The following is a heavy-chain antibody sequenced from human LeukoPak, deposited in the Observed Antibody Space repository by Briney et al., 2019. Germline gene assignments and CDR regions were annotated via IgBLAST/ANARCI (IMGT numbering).Heavy chain of an antibody. CDR1: GGSFSGYY. V-gene: IGHV4-34*01. J-gene: IGHJ4*02. CDR3: AKDRTVVTGGDY. D-gene: IGHD4-23*01. Sequence: SETLSLTCAVYGGSFSGYYWSWIRQPPGKGLEWIGEINHSGSTNYNPSLKSRVTISVDTSKNQFSLKLSSVTAADTAVYYCAKDRTVVTGGDYWGQGTLVTVSS. CDR2: INHSGST.